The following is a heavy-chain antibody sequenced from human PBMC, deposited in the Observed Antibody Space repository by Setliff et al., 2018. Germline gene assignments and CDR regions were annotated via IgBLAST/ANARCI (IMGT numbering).Heavy chain of an antibody. CDR1: GYTFTSYD. CDR3: ARVKVIVGATPRTYYMDV. D-gene: IGHD1-26*01. J-gene: IGHJ6*03. Sequence: GASVKVSCKASGYTFTSYDINWVRQATGQGLEWMGWINPNSGNTGYAQKFQGRVTITRNTSISTAYMELSSLRSEDTAVYYCARVKVIVGATPRTYYMDVWGKGTTVTVSS. CDR2: INPNSGNT. V-gene: IGHV1-8*03.